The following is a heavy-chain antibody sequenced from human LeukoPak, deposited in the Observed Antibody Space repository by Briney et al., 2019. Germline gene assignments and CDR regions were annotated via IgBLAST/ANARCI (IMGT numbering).Heavy chain of an antibody. CDR1: GFTFSSYE. CDR2: ISSSGINI. V-gene: IGHV3-48*03. J-gene: IGHJ3*02. D-gene: IGHD4-11*01. CDR3: ARDSYSNYVPDAFDI. Sequence: GGSLRLSCAASGFTFSSYEMNWVRQAPGKGLEWVSYISSSGINIYYADSVKGRFTISRDNAKNSLYLQMNSLRAEDTAVYYCARDSYSNYVPDAFDIWGQGTMVTVSS.